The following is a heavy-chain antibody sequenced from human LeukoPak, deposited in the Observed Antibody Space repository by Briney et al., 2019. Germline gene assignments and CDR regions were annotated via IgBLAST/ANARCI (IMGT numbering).Heavy chain of an antibody. CDR2: IDPSDSYT. Sequence: GESLRISCKGSGYHFTSYWINWVRLMPGKGLECVGRIDPSDSYTNYSPSFQGHVTISVDKSLSTAYLQWSSLRASDTAMYYCARQRGTTRHAFDIWGQGTMVTVSS. V-gene: IGHV5-10-1*01. J-gene: IGHJ3*02. CDR1: GYHFTSYW. D-gene: IGHD1-26*01. CDR3: ARQRGTTRHAFDI.